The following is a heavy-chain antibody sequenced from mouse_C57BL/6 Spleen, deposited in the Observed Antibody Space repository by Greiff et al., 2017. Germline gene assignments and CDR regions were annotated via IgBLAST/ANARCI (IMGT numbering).Heavy chain of an antibody. V-gene: IGHV1-55*01. CDR1: GYTFTSYW. CDR2: IYPGSGST. D-gene: IGHD2-1*01. J-gene: IGHJ4*01. Sequence: VQLQQPGAELVKPGASVKMSCKASGYTFTSYWITWVKQRPGQGLEWIGDIYPGSGSTNYNEKFKSKATLTVDTSSSTAYMQLSGLTSEDSAVYYCARGGYGNNYAMDYWGQGTSVTVSS. CDR3: ARGGYGNNYAMDY.